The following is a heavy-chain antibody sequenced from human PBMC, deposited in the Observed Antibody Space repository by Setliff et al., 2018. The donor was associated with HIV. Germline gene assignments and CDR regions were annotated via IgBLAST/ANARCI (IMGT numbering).Heavy chain of an antibody. J-gene: IGHJ4*02. CDR3: VTGRDAYKTGY. CDR2: IHETGST. V-gene: IGHV4-59*08. CDR1: GDSISGYY. Sequence: PSETLSLTCTVSGDSISGYYWSWIRQSPGKGLEWIGFIHETGSTYYNPPLKSRVAISIDTSKNQFSLKLSSVTAADTAVYYCVTGRDAYKTGYWGQGILVTVSS. D-gene: IGHD2-15*01.